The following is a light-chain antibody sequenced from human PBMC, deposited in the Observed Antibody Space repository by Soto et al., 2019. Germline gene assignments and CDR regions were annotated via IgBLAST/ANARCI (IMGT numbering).Light chain of an antibody. CDR1: QSISSW. J-gene: IGKJ1*01. V-gene: IGKV1-5*01. CDR3: QQYDSYSWT. Sequence: DIQMTQSPSTLSASVGDRVTITCRASQSISSWLAWYQQKPGKAPKLLICDASSLESGVPSRFSGSGSGTEFTLTISSLQTDDFASYYCQQYDSYSWTFGQGTKV. CDR2: DAS.